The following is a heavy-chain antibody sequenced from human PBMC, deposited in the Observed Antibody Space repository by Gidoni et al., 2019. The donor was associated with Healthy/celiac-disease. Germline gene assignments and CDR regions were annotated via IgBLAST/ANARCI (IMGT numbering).Heavy chain of an antibody. CDR3: ARPSNLDDYDSSGGSFDY. CDR1: GYSFTSYW. D-gene: IGHD3-22*01. Sequence: EVQLVQSGAEVKKPGESLKISCKGSGYSFTSYWIGWVRQMPGKGLEWMGIIYPGDSDTRYSPSFQGQVTISADKSISTAYLQWSSLKASDTAMYYCARPSNLDDYDSSGGSFDYWGQGTLVTVSS. J-gene: IGHJ4*02. CDR2: IYPGDSDT. V-gene: IGHV5-51*03.